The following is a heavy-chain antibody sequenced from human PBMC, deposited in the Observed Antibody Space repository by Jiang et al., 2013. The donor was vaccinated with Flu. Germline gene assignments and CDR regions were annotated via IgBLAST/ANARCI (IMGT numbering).Heavy chain of an antibody. J-gene: IGHJ4*02. CDR3: ARDSTGYSSGWFPF. D-gene: IGHD6-19*01. Sequence: GRVTITVDKSTSTAYMELSSLRSEDTAVYYCARDSTGYSSGWFPFWGQGTLVTVSS. V-gene: IGHV1-69*04.